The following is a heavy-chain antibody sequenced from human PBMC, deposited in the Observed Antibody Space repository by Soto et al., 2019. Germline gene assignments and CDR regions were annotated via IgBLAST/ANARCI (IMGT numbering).Heavy chain of an antibody. CDR1: QFTFNVYA. CDR2: ISVTGENS. CDR3: AKQHGAWPSNWLDA. Sequence: LRLSCTASQFTFNVYAMSWVRQAPGKGLEWVSSISVTGENSLYADSVRGRFTMSRDNSKDILYLQMNSLRVDDTAMYYCAKQHGAWPSNWLDAWGQGALVTVSS. J-gene: IGHJ5*02. V-gene: IGHV3-23*01.